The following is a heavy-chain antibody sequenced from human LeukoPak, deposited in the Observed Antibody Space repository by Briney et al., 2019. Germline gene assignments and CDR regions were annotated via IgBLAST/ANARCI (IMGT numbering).Heavy chain of an antibody. J-gene: IGHJ6*02. V-gene: IGHV1-8*01. CDR3: ARGLDVERSSAWSWGPKKFYYNVMDV. CDR1: GYTFTSSN. Sequence: AAVRVSCKVSGYTFTSSNINWVRQAPGQGLEWMGWTNPSSGNTAYAQRFQGRVTMTRDTSTNTAFLQLTSLRSEDTAVYYCARGLDVERSSAWSWGPKKFYYNVMDVWGQGTTVTVSS. D-gene: IGHD3-9*01. CDR2: TNPSSGNT.